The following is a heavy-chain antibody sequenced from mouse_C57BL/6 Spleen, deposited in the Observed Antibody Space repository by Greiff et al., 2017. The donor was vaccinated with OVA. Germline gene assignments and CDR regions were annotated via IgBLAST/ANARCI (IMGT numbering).Heavy chain of an antibody. CDR3: TTYYGSPAWFAY. D-gene: IGHD1-1*01. J-gene: IGHJ3*01. V-gene: IGHV14-1*01. CDR1: GFNIKDYY. CDR2: IDPEDGDT. Sequence: VQLQQSGAELVRPGASVKLSCTASGFNIKDYYMHWVKQRPEQGLEWIGRIDPEDGDTEYAPKFQGKATMTADTSSNTAYLQLSSLTSEDTAVYYCTTYYGSPAWFAYWGQGTLVTVSA.